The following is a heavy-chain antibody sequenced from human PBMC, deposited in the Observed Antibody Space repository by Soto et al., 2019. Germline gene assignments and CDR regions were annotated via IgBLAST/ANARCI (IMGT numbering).Heavy chain of an antibody. CDR1: GFTFSSYA. CDR3: ARSGKKTAATQFDY. Sequence: GGSLRLSCAASGFTFSSYAMSWVRQAPGKGLEWVSAISGSGDSTFYADSVKGRFTISRDNSKNTLYLQMNSLRAEDTAVYYCARSGKKTAATQFDYWGQGTLVTVSS. J-gene: IGHJ4*02. D-gene: IGHD2-15*01. V-gene: IGHV3-23*01. CDR2: ISGSGDST.